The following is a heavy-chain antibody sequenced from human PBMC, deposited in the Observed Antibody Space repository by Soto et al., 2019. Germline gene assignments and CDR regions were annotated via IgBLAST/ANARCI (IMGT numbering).Heavy chain of an antibody. CDR1: GFTLRNYE. J-gene: IGHJ4*02. V-gene: IGHV3-48*03. CDR2: ISGSNNNI. D-gene: IGHD2-21*02. Sequence: GRSLRLSCAASGFTLRNYEMNWVRQAPGKGLEWISKISGSNNNIYYADSVRGRFTISRDNAKNSLYLQMNSLRAEDTAIYYCASERLCGADCYFFDNWGQGTQVTVSS. CDR3: ASERLCGADCYFFDN.